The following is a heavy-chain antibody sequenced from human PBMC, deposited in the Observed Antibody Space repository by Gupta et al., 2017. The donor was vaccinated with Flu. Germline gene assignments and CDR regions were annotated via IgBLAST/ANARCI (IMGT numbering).Heavy chain of an antibody. D-gene: IGHD3-10*01. Sequence: QVQLVQSGADVKKPGASVRVSCETSGYSFTGYHLHWVRQAPGQGLEWMGWINPDSGDTKSAQKFQGRVTMTRDTSINTAYMELRNLTSDDTALYFCAREGARSGSDYHGNWFDPWGQGTLVAVXS. CDR2: INPDSGDT. V-gene: IGHV1-2*02. J-gene: IGHJ5*02. CDR3: AREGARSGSDYHGNWFDP. CDR1: GYSFTGYH.